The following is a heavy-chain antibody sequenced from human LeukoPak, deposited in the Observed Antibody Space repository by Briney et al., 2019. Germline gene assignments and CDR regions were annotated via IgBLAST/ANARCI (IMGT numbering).Heavy chain of an antibody. CDR1: GGSITTTDFD. CDR2: ISSSGKA. Sequence: SETLSLTCAVSGGSITTTDFDWAWIRQPPGQGFEWSATISSSGKAYYYPSLMSRVTISVDTSKNQFSLDVTSVTAADTGLFYCARFKGGTGFGYWGRGILVIVS. V-gene: IGHV4-39*01. D-gene: IGHD1-26*01. CDR3: ARFKGGTGFGY. J-gene: IGHJ4*02.